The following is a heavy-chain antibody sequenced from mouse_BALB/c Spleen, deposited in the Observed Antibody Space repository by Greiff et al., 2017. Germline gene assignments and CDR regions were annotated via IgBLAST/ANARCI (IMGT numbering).Heavy chain of an antibody. Sequence: EVKLLESGPSLVKPSQTLSLTCSVTGDSITSGYWHWIRKFPGNKLEYMGYISYSGSTYYNPSLKSRISITRDTSKNQYYLQLNSVTTEDTATYYCARYDYGNYKRFAYWGQGTLVTVSA. J-gene: IGHJ3*01. D-gene: IGHD2-1*01. CDR2: ISYSGST. V-gene: IGHV3-8*02. CDR3: ARYDYGNYKRFAY. CDR1: GDSITSGY.